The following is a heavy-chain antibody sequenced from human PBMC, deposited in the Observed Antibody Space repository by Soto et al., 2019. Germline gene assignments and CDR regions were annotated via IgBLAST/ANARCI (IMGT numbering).Heavy chain of an antibody. Sequence: EVQLLESGGGLVQPGGSLRLSCAASGFTFSSYAMSWVRQAPGKGLEWVSAISGSGGSTYYADSVKGRFTISRDNAKNTLYLEMNRLGAEDTAVYYCAKDALNYDFWSGFIGMDVWGQGTTVTVSS. J-gene: IGHJ6*02. CDR1: GFTFSSYA. V-gene: IGHV3-23*01. CDR3: AKDALNYDFWSGFIGMDV. D-gene: IGHD3-3*01. CDR2: ISGSGGST.